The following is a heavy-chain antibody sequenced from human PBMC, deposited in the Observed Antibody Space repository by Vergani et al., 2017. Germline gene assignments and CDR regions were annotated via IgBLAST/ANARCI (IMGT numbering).Heavy chain of an antibody. V-gene: IGHV3-23*01. CDR3: AKFSSSWSYYYMDV. CDR1: GFTFSSYA. CDR2: ISGSGGST. D-gene: IGHD6-13*01. J-gene: IGHJ6*03. Sequence: EVQLLESGGGSVQPGGSLRLSCAASGFTFSSYAMSWVRQAPGKGLEWVSAISGSGGSTYYADSVKGRFTISRDNSKNTLFLQMNSLRAEDTAVYYCAKFSSSWSYYYMDVWGKGTTVTVSS.